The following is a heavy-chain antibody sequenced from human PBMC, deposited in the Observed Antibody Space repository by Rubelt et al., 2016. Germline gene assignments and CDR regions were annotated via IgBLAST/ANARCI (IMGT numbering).Heavy chain of an antibody. CDR1: GYTFTSYA. J-gene: IGHJ4*02. D-gene: IGHD1-26*01. Sequence: QVQLVQSGAEVKKPGASVKVSCKASGYTFTSYAMHWVRQAPGQRLEWMGWINAGNGNTKYSQKFQGRVTITRDTAASTVYMELSSLRSEGTAVYYCSRGGMVVGASRYFDYWGQGTLVTVSS. CDR3: SRGGMVVGASRYFDY. CDR2: INAGNGNT. V-gene: IGHV1-3*01.